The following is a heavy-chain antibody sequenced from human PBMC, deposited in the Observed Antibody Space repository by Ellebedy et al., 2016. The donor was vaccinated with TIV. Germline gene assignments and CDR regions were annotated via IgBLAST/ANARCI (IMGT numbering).Heavy chain of an antibody. V-gene: IGHV1-46*01. CDR3: ARDNGALALSDD. Sequence: AASVKVSCKASGYTFTSYYMHWVRQAPGQGLEWMGMINPSGGSAIYAQKFQGRVTLTRDTSTSTDYMELSSLRSEDTALYYCARDNGALALSDDWGQGTLVIVSS. D-gene: IGHD2-8*01. CDR2: INPSGGSA. J-gene: IGHJ4*02. CDR1: GYTFTSYY.